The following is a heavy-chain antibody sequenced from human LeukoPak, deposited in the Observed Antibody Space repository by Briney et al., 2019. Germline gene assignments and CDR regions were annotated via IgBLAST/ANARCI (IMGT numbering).Heavy chain of an antibody. V-gene: IGHV3-74*01. J-gene: IGHJ4*02. CDR2: INSDGSST. D-gene: IGHD5-18*01. CDR1: GFTFSSYW. CDR3: ARESLRGSYGYGY. Sequence: GGSLGLSCAASGFTFSSYWMHWVRQAPGKGLVWVSRINSDGSSTSYADSVKGRFTISRDNAKNTLYLQMNSLRAEDTAVYYCARESLRGSYGYGYWGQGTLVTVSS.